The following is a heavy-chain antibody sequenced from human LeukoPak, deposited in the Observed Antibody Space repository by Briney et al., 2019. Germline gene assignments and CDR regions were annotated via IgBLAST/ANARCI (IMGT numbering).Heavy chain of an antibody. CDR2: ISAGNGNT. V-gene: IGHV1-18*01. CDR1: GYSFSSSG. Sequence: ASVKVSCKASGYSFSSSGINWVRQAPGHGLEWMGWISAGNGNTDYAQNFQGRVTMTTDTSTSTAYMELKSLRSDDTAVYYCAREGRLAPWLVPGGWFDPWGQGTLVTVSS. J-gene: IGHJ5*02. CDR3: AREGRLAPWLVPGGWFDP. D-gene: IGHD6-19*01.